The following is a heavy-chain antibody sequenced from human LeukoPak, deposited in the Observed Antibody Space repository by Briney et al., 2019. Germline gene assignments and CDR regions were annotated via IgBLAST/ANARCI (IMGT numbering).Heavy chain of an antibody. CDR1: GGSISSGGYS. Sequence: SQTLSLTCAVSGGSISSGGYSWSWIRQPPGKGLEWIGYIYYSGSTYYNPSLKSRVTISVDTSKNQFSLKLSSVTAADTAVYYCARGTYGDYASGVDYWGQGTLVTVSS. V-gene: IGHV4-30-4*07. D-gene: IGHD4-17*01. CDR2: IYYSGST. J-gene: IGHJ4*02. CDR3: ARGTYGDYASGVDY.